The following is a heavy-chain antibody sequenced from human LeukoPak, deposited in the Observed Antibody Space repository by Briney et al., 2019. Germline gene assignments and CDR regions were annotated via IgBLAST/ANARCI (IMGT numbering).Heavy chain of an antibody. J-gene: IGHJ4*02. D-gene: IGHD6-19*01. CDR2: ISSSNSYI. V-gene: IGHV3-21*04. CDR1: GFTFTSYI. CDR3: ARGPVSSSGFFGY. Sequence: GGSLRLSCAASGFTFTSYIVNWVRQAPGKGLEWVSSISSSNSYIYYADSVKGRFTISRDNAKKSLYLQMNSLRAEDTAVYYCARGPVSSSGFFGYWGQGTLVTVSS.